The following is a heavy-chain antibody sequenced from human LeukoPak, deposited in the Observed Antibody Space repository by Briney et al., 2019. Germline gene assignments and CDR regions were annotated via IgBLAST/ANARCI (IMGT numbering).Heavy chain of an antibody. Sequence: GRSLRLSCAASGFTFSSYAMHWVRQAPGKGLEWVAVISYDGSNKYYADSVKGRFTISRDNAKNSLYLQMNSLRAEDTAVYYCARRESVDTALSDYWGQGTLVTVSS. CDR3: ARRESVDTALSDY. CDR1: GFTFSSYA. V-gene: IGHV3-30*04. CDR2: ISYDGSNK. D-gene: IGHD5-18*01. J-gene: IGHJ4*02.